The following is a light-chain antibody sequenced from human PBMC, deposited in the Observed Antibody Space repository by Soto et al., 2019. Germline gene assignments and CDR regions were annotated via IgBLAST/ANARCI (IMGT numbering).Light chain of an antibody. Sequence: ETVLTQSPATLSLSPGESSSRSCRASQSVSSYLAWYQQKPGQAPRLLIYDASNRATGIPARFSVSGSRTDFTLAISRLEPADFAVYYCQQRSNWPRAFGGGTKVDIK. J-gene: IGKJ4*02. CDR2: DAS. CDR1: QSVSSY. CDR3: QQRSNWPRA. V-gene: IGKV3-11*01.